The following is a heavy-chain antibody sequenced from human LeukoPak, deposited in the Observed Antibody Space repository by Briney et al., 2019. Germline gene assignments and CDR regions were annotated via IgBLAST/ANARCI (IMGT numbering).Heavy chain of an antibody. V-gene: IGHV3-30*18. Sequence: PGRSLRLSCAASGFTFSSYGMHWVRQAPGKGLEWVAVVSYDGSNKYYADSVKGRFTISRDNSKNTLYLQMNSLRAEDTAVYYCAKGDYDSSGYYDYWGQGTLVTVSS. CDR3: AKGDYDSSGYYDY. CDR2: VSYDGSNK. D-gene: IGHD3-22*01. CDR1: GFTFSSYG. J-gene: IGHJ4*02.